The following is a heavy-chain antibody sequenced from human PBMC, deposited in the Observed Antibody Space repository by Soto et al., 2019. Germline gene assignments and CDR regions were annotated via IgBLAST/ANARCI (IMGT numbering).Heavy chain of an antibody. CDR3: AREETDYYDSSGYVEY. D-gene: IGHD3-22*01. CDR2: IIPILGIA. J-gene: IGHJ4*02. V-gene: IGHV1-69*08. Sequence: QVQLVQSGAEVKKPGSSVKVSCKASGGTFSSYTISWVRQAPGQGLEWMGRIIPILGIANYAQKFQGRVTITADKSTNTAYMELSSMRSEDTAVYYCAREETDYYDSSGYVEYWGQGTLVTV. CDR1: GGTFSSYT.